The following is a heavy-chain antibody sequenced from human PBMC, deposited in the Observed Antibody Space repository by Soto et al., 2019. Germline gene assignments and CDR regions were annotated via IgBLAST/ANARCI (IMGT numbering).Heavy chain of an antibody. CDR3: ARRITGTYNWFDS. D-gene: IGHD1-20*01. CDR1: GFTFSSYA. V-gene: IGHV3-23*01. J-gene: IGHJ5*01. Sequence: PGGSLRLSCAASGFTFSSYAMSWVRQVPGKGLEWVSAISGSGGSTYYADSVKGRFTISRDNSKNTLYLQMNSLRADDTAVYYCARRITGTYNWFDSWGQGTLVTVSS. CDR2: ISGSGGST.